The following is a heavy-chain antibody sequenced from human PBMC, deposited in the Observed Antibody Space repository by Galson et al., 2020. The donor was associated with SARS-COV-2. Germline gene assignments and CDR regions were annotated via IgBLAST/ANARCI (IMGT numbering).Heavy chain of an antibody. V-gene: IGHV1-46*04. J-gene: IGHJ4*02. Sequence: ASVKVSCKASGYTFISFYIHWVRQAPGQGLEWMGVINPSGDITSYAQKLRCRVTVTRDMSTQTVYMELSSLTSEDTAVYYCAREWGDINSSVFDYWGQGSLVVVSS. CDR2: INPSGDIT. CDR3: AREWGDINSSVFDY. D-gene: IGHD2-21*01. CDR1: GYTFISFY.